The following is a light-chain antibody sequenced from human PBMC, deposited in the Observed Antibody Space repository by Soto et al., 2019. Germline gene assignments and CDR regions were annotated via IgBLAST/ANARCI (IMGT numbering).Light chain of an antibody. CDR2: GAS. CDR1: QAITNY. V-gene: IGKV1-16*01. CDR3: QQYNSYPLT. Sequence: DIQMTQSPPSLSASVGDRVTITCRASQAITNYVAWFQQKPGKAPKSLIYGASSLQSGVTSRFSGSGSGTDFPLTISSLQPEDFATYYCQQYNSYPLTFGGGTKVEIK. J-gene: IGKJ4*01.